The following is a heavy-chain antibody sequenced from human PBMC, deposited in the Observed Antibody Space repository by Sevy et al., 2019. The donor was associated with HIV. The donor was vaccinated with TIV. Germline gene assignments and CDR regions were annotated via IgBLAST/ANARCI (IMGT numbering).Heavy chain of an antibody. CDR3: ATTKDYYDSSGYPFDY. D-gene: IGHD3-22*01. CDR2: FDPEDGDPEDGKT. Sequence: ASVKVSCKVSGYTLTQFSMHWVRQAPGKGLEWMTTFDPEDGDPEDGKTIYAQKFLGRVTMTEDTSTDEAYMELSSLRSDDTAVYYCATTKDYYDSSGYPFDYWGQGTLVTVSS. CDR1: GYTLTQFS. V-gene: IGHV1-24*01. J-gene: IGHJ4*02.